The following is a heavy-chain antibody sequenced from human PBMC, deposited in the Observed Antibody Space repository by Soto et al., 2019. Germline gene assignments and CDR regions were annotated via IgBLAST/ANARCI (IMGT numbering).Heavy chain of an antibody. Sequence: XATLALTFTVSGGSVSSSSYYWGWIRQPPGKGLEWIGSIYYSGSTYYNPSLKSRVTISVDTSKNQFSLKLSSVTAADTAVYYCARLSHDYYGMDVWGQGTTVTVSS. CDR3: ARLSHDYYGMDV. CDR2: IYYSGST. J-gene: IGHJ6*02. CDR1: GGSVSSSSYY. V-gene: IGHV4-39*01.